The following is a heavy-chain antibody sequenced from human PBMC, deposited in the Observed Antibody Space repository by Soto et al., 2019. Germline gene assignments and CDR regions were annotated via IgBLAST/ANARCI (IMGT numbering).Heavy chain of an antibody. V-gene: IGHV1-2*02. CDR3: ARPYQLLSSSAAFDI. J-gene: IGHJ3*02. CDR1: GYTFTDYY. D-gene: IGHD2-2*01. CDR2: INPNSGGT. Sequence: ASVKVSCKAGGYTFTDYYIHWVRQAPGQGLEWMGWINPNSGGTDYAQKFQGRVTMTRDTSISTAYMELSRLRSDDTAVYYCARPYQLLSSSAAFDIWGQGTMVTVSS.